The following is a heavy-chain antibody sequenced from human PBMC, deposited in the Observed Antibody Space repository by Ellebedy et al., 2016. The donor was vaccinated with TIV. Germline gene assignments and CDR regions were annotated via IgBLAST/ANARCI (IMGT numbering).Heavy chain of an antibody. J-gene: IGHJ6*02. CDR2: ISAYNGNT. Sequence: AASVKVSCKASGDTISRYPISWVRQAPGQGLEWMGWISAYNGNTNYAQKFQGRVTMTTDTSTSTAYMELRSLRSDDTAVYYCARIAFWSGYCKVVGYYYGMDVWGQGTTVTVSS. CDR1: GDTISRYP. CDR3: ARIAFWSGYCKVVGYYYGMDV. V-gene: IGHV1-18*01. D-gene: IGHD3-3*01.